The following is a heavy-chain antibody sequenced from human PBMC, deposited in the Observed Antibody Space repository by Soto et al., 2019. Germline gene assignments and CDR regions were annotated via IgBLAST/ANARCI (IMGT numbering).Heavy chain of an antibody. CDR3: ARFIAAAGTIYYYYYYGMDV. V-gene: IGHV4-34*01. Sequence: PSETLSLTCAVYGGSFSGYYCSWIRQPPGKGLEWIGEINHSGSTNYNPSLKSRVTISVDTSKNQFSLKLSSVTAADTAVYYCARFIAAAGTIYYYYYYGMDVWGQGTTVTVSS. D-gene: IGHD6-13*01. J-gene: IGHJ6*02. CDR1: GGSFSGYY. CDR2: INHSGST.